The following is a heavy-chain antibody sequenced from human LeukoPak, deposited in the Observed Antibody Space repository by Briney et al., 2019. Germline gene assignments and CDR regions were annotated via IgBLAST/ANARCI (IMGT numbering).Heavy chain of an antibody. J-gene: IGHJ4*02. V-gene: IGHV1-69*04. D-gene: IGHD6-13*01. Sequence: GASVKLSCKASGGTFSSYAISWVRQAHGPGLEWMGRIIPILGIANYAQNFQGRVTITADNTTSTAYMELSSLRSEDTAVYYCAREGDSSSWGDWGQGTLVTVSS. CDR3: AREGDSSSWGD. CDR1: GGTFSSYA. CDR2: IIPILGIA.